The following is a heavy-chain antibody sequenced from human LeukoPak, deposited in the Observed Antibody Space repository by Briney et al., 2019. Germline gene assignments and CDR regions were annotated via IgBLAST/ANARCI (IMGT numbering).Heavy chain of an antibody. V-gene: IGHV3-30-3*01. CDR3: ARDLRAYCGGACYLELDY. CDR1: GFTFSSYN. CDR2: ISYDGSNK. D-gene: IGHD2-21*02. J-gene: IGHJ4*02. Sequence: GGSLRLSCAVSGFTFSSYNMHWVRQAPGKGLEWVAVISYDGSNKYYADSVKGRFTISRDNSKNTLSLQMNTLRAEDTAVYFCARDLRAYCGGACYLELDYWGQGTLVTVSS.